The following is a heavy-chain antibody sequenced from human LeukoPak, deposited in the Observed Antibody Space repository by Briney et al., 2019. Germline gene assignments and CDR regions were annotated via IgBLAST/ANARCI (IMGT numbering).Heavy chain of an antibody. Sequence: GGSLRLSCAASGFTFSSYGMHWVRQAPGKGLDWVAVVSFHGTDKFYADSVKGRFTISRDNSKNTLYLQMNSLIPEDTAVYYCARAVPSRQAIDYWGQGTLVTVSS. CDR2: VSFHGTDK. J-gene: IGHJ4*02. CDR3: ARAVPSRQAIDY. CDR1: GFTFSSYG. V-gene: IGHV3-30*03.